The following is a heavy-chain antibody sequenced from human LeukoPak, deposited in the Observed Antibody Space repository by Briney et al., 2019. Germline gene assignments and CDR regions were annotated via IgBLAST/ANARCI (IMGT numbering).Heavy chain of an antibody. CDR2: IIPIFGTA. Sequence: SVKVSCKASGGTFSSYAISWVRQAPGQGLEWMGGIIPIFGTANYAQKFQGRVTITADESTSTAYMELSSLRSEDTAVYYCARERYYYDSSGYYFDYWGQGTLVTVSS. CDR1: GGTFSSYA. V-gene: IGHV1-69*13. J-gene: IGHJ4*02. D-gene: IGHD3-22*01. CDR3: ARERYYYDSSGYYFDY.